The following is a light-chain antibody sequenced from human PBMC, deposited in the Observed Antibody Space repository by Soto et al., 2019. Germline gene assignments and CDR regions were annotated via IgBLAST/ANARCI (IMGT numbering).Light chain of an antibody. CDR2: LGS. V-gene: IGKV2-28*01. J-gene: IGKJ4*01. CDR1: QSLLNSNGYNY. Sequence: EIVMTQSPLYLPDTPGERASISCRSSQSLLNSNGYNYLDWYLQKPGQSPQLLIYLGSNRAPGVSDRFTGSGSGTDFTLKISRVEAEDVGVYYCMQALQTPLTFGGGTKVDIK. CDR3: MQALQTPLT.